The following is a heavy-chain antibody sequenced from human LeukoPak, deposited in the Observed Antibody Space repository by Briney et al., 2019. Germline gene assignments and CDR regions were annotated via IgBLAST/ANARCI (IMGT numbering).Heavy chain of an antibody. CDR2: INHSGST. V-gene: IGHV4-34*01. D-gene: IGHD6-13*01. Sequence: SEALSLTCAVYGGSFSGYYWSWIRQPPGKGLEWIGEINHSGSTNYNPSLKSRVTISVDTSKNQFSLKLSSVTAADTAVYYCARERRYSSSWSSFDPWGQGTLVTVSS. J-gene: IGHJ5*02. CDR1: GGSFSGYY. CDR3: ARERRYSSSWSSFDP.